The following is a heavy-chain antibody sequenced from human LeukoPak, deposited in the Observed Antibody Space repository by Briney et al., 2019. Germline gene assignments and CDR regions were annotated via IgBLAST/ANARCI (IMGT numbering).Heavy chain of an antibody. Sequence: GGSLRPSCRGWEFTFGDYAVTGVGQPPGKGLHWVGFIRSEEYGGTPDYATSVKGRFTMSRENSQSIAYLQMNSLRTEDTAVYYCTRALSGWTGYSDFWGQGTLVTVSS. V-gene: IGHV3-49*04. J-gene: IGHJ4*02. CDR2: IRSEEYGGTP. CDR3: TRALSGWTGYSDF. D-gene: IGHD6-19*01. CDR1: EFTFGDYA.